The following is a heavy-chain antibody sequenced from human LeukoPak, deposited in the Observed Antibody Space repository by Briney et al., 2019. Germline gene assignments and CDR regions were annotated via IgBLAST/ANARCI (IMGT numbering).Heavy chain of an antibody. Sequence: PGRSLRLSWAASGFTFSSCGMHWVRQAPGKGLEWVAVISYDGSNKYYADSVKGRFTISRDNSKNTLYLQMNSLRAEDTAVYYCAKFVGIGPFDYWGQGTLVTVSP. CDR2: ISYDGSNK. CDR3: AKFVGIGPFDY. CDR1: GFTFSSCG. D-gene: IGHD1-14*01. J-gene: IGHJ4*02. V-gene: IGHV3-30*18.